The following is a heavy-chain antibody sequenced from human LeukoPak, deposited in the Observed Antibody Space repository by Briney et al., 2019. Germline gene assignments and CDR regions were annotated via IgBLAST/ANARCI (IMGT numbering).Heavy chain of an antibody. D-gene: IGHD3-3*01. V-gene: IGHV4-34*01. Sequence: SETLSLTCAVYGGSFSGYYWSWIRQPPGEGLEWIGEINHSGSTNYNPSLKSRVTISVDTSKNQFSLKLSSVTAADTAVYYCARAGGPVGDFWSGYSHPPSYNWFDPWGQGTLVTVSS. CDR3: ARAGGPVGDFWSGYSHPPSYNWFDP. CDR2: INHSGST. J-gene: IGHJ5*02. CDR1: GGSFSGYY.